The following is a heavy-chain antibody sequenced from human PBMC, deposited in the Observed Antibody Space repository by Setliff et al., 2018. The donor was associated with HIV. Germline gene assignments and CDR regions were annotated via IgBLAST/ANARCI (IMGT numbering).Heavy chain of an antibody. CDR3: ARDRLTYYFDY. J-gene: IGHJ4*02. Sequence: SETLSLTCTVSGGSISSGPYYWGWIRQPPGKGLEWIGNIYYDGSTYYNPSLKSRVIISLDTSKNQLSLRLSSMTAADTAVYYCARDRLTYYFDYWGQGILVTVSS. CDR2: IYYDGST. D-gene: IGHD3-22*01. CDR1: GGSISSGPYY. V-gene: IGHV4-39*07.